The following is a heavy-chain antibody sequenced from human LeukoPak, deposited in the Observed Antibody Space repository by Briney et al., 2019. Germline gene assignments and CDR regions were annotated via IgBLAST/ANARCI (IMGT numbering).Heavy chain of an antibody. CDR2: ILYDGSNK. Sequence: SGGSLRLSCAASGFTFSSYAMHWVRQAPGKGLEWVAVILYDGSNKYYADSVKGRFTISRENPKNTMYMQMNRVRAEDTAVYYCARDTLNGPFFISLDYWGQGALVTVSS. CDR1: GFTFSSYA. CDR3: ARDTLNGPFFISLDY. V-gene: IGHV3-30-3*01. D-gene: IGHD3-9*01. J-gene: IGHJ4*02.